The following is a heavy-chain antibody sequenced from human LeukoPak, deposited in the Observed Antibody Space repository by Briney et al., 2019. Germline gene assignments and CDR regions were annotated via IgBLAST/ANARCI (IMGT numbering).Heavy chain of an antibody. J-gene: IGHJ4*02. CDR2: TYYRSKWFN. CDR1: GDSVSSNSAA. D-gene: IGHD6-19*01. Sequence: SQTLSLTCVLSGDSVSSNSAAWNWIRRSPSRGLEWLGRTYYRSKWFNDYAVAVKSRITVNPDTSKNQFSLQLNSVTPEDTAVYYCARGNSGFLDSWGQGTLVTVSS. V-gene: IGHV6-1*01. CDR3: ARGNSGFLDS.